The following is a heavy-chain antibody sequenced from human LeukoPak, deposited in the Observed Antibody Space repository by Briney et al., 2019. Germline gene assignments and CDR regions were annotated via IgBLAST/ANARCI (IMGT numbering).Heavy chain of an antibody. CDR2: IIPIVGTT. CDR3: ARDLGNYDILTGYYKVRGGLDP. J-gene: IGHJ5*02. V-gene: IGHV1-69*05. D-gene: IGHD3-9*01. Sequence: ASVKVSCKASGGTFSNYAISWVRQAPGQGLEWMGGIIPIVGTTNYAQKSQGRVTMTRDMSTSTVYMELSSLRSEDTAVYYCARDLGNYDILTGYYKVRGGLDPWGQGTLVTVSS. CDR1: GGTFSNYA.